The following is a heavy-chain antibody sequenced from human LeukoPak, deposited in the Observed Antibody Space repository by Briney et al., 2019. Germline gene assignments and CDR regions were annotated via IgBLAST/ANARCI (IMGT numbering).Heavy chain of an antibody. Sequence: GGSLRLSCAASGFTFSSYAMSWVRQAPGKGLEWVSAISGSGASTFYADSVKGRFTISRDNSKNTLYLQMNSLRAEDTAVYYCAKDEPFPFAEYFQHWGQGTLVTVSS. CDR2: ISGSGAST. V-gene: IGHV3-23*01. J-gene: IGHJ1*01. CDR1: GFTFSSYA. D-gene: IGHD1-14*01. CDR3: AKDEPFPFAEYFQH.